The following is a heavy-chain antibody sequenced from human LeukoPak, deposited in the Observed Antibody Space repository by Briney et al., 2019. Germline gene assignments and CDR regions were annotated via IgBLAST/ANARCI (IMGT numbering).Heavy chain of an antibody. J-gene: IGHJ4*02. CDR2: INHSGST. CDR1: GGSISSSSYY. CDR3: ARKYCSGGSCYSRSLYFDY. V-gene: IGHV4-39*07. D-gene: IGHD2-15*01. Sequence: SETLSLTCTVSGGSISSSSYYWGWIRQPPGKGLEWIGEINHSGSTNYNPSLKSRVTISVDTSKNQFSLKLSSVTAADTAVYYCARKYCSGGSCYSRSLYFDYWGQGTLVTVSS.